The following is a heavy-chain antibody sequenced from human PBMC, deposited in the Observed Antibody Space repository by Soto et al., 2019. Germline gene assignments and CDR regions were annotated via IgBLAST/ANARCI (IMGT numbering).Heavy chain of an antibody. Sequence: GGSLRLSCAASGFTFSDYYMTWIRQAPGKELEWISYISGGGGSTIYYADSVKGRFTISRDNARNSLYLQMNSLRVEDTAVYYCARQRGYYDSSGLDYWGQGTLVTVSS. V-gene: IGHV3-11*01. D-gene: IGHD3-22*01. J-gene: IGHJ4*02. CDR2: ISGGGGSTI. CDR3: ARQRGYYDSSGLDY. CDR1: GFTFSDYY.